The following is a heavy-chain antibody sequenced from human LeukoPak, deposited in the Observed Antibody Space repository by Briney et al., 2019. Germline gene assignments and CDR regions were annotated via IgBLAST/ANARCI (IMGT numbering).Heavy chain of an antibody. CDR3: AKDRATAKPYYFEY. CDR2: ISDSGGST. D-gene: IGHD5-24*01. J-gene: IGHJ4*02. CDR1: GFTFSSYA. V-gene: IGHV3-23*01. Sequence: GGSLRLSCAASGFTFSSYAMSWVRLAPGKGLEWVSAISDSGGSTFYADSVKGRFTISRDNSKNTLYLQMNSLRAEDTAVYYCAKDRATAKPYYFEYWGQGTLVTVSS.